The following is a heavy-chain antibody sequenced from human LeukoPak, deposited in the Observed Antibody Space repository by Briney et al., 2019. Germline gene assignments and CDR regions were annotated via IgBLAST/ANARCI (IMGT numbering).Heavy chain of an antibody. CDR1: GFTFSDHS. J-gene: IGHJ4*02. CDR2: ISSGGSPM. D-gene: IGHD3-22*01. Sequence: GGSLRLSCAASGFTFSDHSMSWIRQSPGKGLEWVAYISSGGSPMYYIDSVKGRSTVSRDNAKNSLYLEVHSLRAEDTAVYYCVRDSHYYDTSDPKYRLDYWGQGTLVTVSS. CDR3: VRDSHYYDTSDPKYRLDY. V-gene: IGHV3-11*04.